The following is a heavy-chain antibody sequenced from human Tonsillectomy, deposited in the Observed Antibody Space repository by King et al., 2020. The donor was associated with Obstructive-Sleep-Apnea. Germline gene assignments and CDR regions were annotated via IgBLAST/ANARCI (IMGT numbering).Heavy chain of an antibody. J-gene: IGHJ4*02. CDR1: GFTFSTYE. V-gene: IGHV3-30*04. CDR2: ISYDGRDK. Sequence: VQLVESGGGVVQPGRSLRLSCAASGFTFSTYEMHWVRPAPGKGLEWVAVISYDGRDKYYADSVKGRFTISRDNSKNTLSLQMNSLTTEDTAVFYCATYGDYPGSSFDYWGQGTLVTVSS. D-gene: IGHD4-17*01. CDR3: ATYGDYPGSSFDY.